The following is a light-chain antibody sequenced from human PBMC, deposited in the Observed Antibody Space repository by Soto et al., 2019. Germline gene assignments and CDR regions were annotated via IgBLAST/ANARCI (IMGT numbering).Light chain of an antibody. Sequence: EIVLTQSPGTLSLSPGERSTLSCRASQTVSSNFLAWYQQKPGQAPRLLIFDASTRATGIPDRFTGSGSGTDFTLTISRLEPEDFAVYYCQFYGDPSKTFGQGTKVEIK. CDR2: DAS. J-gene: IGKJ1*01. CDR3: QFYGDPSKT. CDR1: QTVSSNF. V-gene: IGKV3-20*01.